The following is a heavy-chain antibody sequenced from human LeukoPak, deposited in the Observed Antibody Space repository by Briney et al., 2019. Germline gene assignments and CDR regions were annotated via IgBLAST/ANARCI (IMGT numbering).Heavy chain of an antibody. J-gene: IGHJ3*02. CDR2: ISWNSGSI. CDR3: ARGKLLI. V-gene: IGHV3-9*01. D-gene: IGHD1-7*01. CDR1: GFTFDDYA. Sequence: GGSLRLSCAASGFTFDDYAMHWVRQAPGKGLEWVSGISWNSGSIGYADSVKGRFTISRDNAKNSLYLQMNSLRAEDTAVYYCARGKLLIWGQGTMVTVSS.